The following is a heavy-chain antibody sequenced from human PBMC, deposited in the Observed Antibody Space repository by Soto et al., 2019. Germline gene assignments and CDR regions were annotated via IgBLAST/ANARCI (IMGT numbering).Heavy chain of an antibody. J-gene: IGHJ4*02. CDR2: ISSGSNTI. D-gene: IGHD3-22*01. CDR3: ARDSSSSYYYFDY. Sequence: EVQLVESGGGLLQPGGSLRLSCAASGFTFSWFGMNWVRQAPGKGLEWVSYISSGSNTINYAESVRGRFTISRDNAENSLYLQMNSLRDDDTAVYYCARDSSSSYYYFDYWCQGTLVTVSS. CDR1: GFTFSWFG. V-gene: IGHV3-48*02.